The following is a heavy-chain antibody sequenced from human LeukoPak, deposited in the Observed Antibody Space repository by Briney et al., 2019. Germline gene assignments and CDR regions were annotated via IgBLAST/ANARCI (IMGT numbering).Heavy chain of an antibody. J-gene: IGHJ1*01. D-gene: IGHD6-6*01. V-gene: IGHV4-59*01. CDR1: GGSISTYY. CDR2: IYHSGST. CDR3: ARGGAARLHFQN. Sequence: SETLSLTCTVSGGSISTYYWNWIRQPPGKGLEWIGYIYHSGSTNYNPSLQSRVTISVDTSKNQFSLSLNSVTAADTAVYYCARGGAARLHFQNWGQGTLVTVSS.